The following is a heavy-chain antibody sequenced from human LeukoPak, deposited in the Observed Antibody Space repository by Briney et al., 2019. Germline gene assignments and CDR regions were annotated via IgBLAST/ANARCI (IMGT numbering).Heavy chain of an antibody. Sequence: GGSLRLSCAASGFTFSSYSMNWVRQAPGKGLEWVSSISSSSSYIYYADSVKGRFTISRDNAKNSLYLQMNSLRAEDTAVYYCARNRVGYYDSSGYPDAFDIWGQETMVTVSS. V-gene: IGHV3-21*01. J-gene: IGHJ3*02. CDR1: GFTFSSYS. CDR3: ARNRVGYYDSSGYPDAFDI. CDR2: ISSSSSYI. D-gene: IGHD3-22*01.